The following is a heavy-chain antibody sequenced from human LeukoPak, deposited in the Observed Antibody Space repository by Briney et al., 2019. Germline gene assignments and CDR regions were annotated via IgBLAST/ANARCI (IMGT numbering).Heavy chain of an antibody. D-gene: IGHD6-13*01. CDR3: ASGSAAVDN. J-gene: IGHJ4*02. V-gene: IGHV3-53*01. CDR2: IYSGGRT. Sequence: GGSLRLSRAPAGFTVSSYAMDSVRQAPGKGLEWVSVIYSGGRTYYADSVKGRFTISRDNSKNTLCLQMNSLRAGDTAVYYCASGSAAVDNCGQGTLVTVSS. CDR1: GFTVSSYA.